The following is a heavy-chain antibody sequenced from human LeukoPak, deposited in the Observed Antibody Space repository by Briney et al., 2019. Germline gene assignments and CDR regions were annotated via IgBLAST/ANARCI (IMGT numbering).Heavy chain of an antibody. CDR3: ARVLNYYDSSGYYYFDY. Sequence: PGGSLRLSCAASGFTFDDYGMSWVRQAPGKGLEWVSGINWNGGSTGYADSVKGRFTISRDNAKNTLYLQMNSLRAEDTALYYCARVLNYYDSSGYYYFDYWGQGTLVTVSS. CDR1: GFTFDDYG. J-gene: IGHJ4*02. CDR2: INWNGGST. V-gene: IGHV3-20*04. D-gene: IGHD3-22*01.